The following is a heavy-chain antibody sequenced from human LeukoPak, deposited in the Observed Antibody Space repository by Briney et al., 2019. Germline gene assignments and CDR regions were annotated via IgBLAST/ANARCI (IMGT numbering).Heavy chain of an antibody. V-gene: IGHV3-7*01. J-gene: IGHJ4*02. CDR3: VRGDNRDQ. D-gene: IGHD2-2*01. Sequence: GGSLRLSCAASGFTFSSYWMSWVRQAPGKGLEWVANIKQDGSEKYYVDSVKGRFTISRDNAENSLYLDMSNLGGEDTAVYFCVRGDNRDQWGQGTLVTVSS. CDR2: IKQDGSEK. CDR1: GFTFSSYW.